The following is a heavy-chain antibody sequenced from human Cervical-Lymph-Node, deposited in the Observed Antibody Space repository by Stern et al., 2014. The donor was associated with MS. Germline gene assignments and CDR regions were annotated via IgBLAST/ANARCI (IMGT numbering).Heavy chain of an antibody. D-gene: IGHD4-11*01. CDR2: IDDTGRN. J-gene: IGHJ4*02. V-gene: IGHV4-39*01. CDR3: VRQVTVRSRFDY. Sequence: QLQLQESGPGLVKPSETLSRTCTVSGGSISSSYYWGWIRQSSGKGLEWIGSIDDTGRNFYNPSLKSRVTISVEQSNNQFYLQLSSGTAADTAVYYCVRQVTVRSRFDYWGQGTLVTVSS. CDR1: GGSISSSYY.